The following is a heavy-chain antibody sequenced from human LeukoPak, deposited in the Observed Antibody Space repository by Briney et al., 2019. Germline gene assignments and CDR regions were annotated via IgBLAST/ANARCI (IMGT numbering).Heavy chain of an antibody. CDR1: GFTYSSYA. D-gene: IGHD1-26*01. V-gene: IGHV3-30-3*02. Sequence: GGSLRLSCAASGFTYSSYAMHWVRQAPGKGLEWVAVISYDGSNKYSADSVKGRFTISRDNSKNTLYLQMNSLRAEDTAVYYCAKPTGSGVAFDVWGRGTMVTVSS. J-gene: IGHJ3*01. CDR3: AKPTGSGVAFDV. CDR2: ISYDGSNK.